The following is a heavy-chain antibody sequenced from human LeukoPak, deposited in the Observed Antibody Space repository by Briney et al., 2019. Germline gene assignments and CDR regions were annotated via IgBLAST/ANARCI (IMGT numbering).Heavy chain of an antibody. CDR3: ARSGYYYYSMGV. CDR1: GYSFTSYS. Sequence: LGESLQISCKGSGYSFTSYSIGWARQMPGKGLDGMGITNTGGSDNRYSPSFQGNVTISADKSISTTYLRRSSLKASDTAMYYCARSGYYYYSMGVWGQGNTVTVSS. D-gene: IGHD6-25*01. V-gene: IGHV5-51*01. J-gene: IGHJ6*02. CDR2: TNTGGSDN.